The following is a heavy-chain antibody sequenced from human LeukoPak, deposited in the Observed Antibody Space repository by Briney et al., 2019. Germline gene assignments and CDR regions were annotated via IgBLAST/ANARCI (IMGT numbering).Heavy chain of an antibody. CDR2: INPNSGGT. V-gene: IGHV1-2*02. CDR1: GYTFTGYY. D-gene: IGHD6-19*01. Sequence: ASVKVSCKASGYTFTGYYMHWVRQAPGQGLEWMGWINPNSGGTNYAQKLQGRVTMTTDTSTSTAYMELRSLRSDDTAVYYCARWARGWYRFDPWGQGTLVTVSS. CDR3: ARWARGWYRFDP. J-gene: IGHJ5*02.